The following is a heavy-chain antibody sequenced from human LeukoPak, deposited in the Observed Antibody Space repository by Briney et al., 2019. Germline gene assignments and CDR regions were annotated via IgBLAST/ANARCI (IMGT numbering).Heavy chain of an antibody. CDR2: ISWNGFST. D-gene: IGHD3-16*01. J-gene: IGHJ4*02. CDR1: GFTFAHYT. CDR3: ARDTPGLGVDY. V-gene: IGHV3-43*01. Sequence: PGGSLRLSCAASGFTFAHYTMHCVRQPPGKGLEWVSLISWNGFSTSSADSVKGRFTISRDNTKNSLYLQMNSLTAEDTALYYCARDTPGLGVDYWGQGTLVTVSS.